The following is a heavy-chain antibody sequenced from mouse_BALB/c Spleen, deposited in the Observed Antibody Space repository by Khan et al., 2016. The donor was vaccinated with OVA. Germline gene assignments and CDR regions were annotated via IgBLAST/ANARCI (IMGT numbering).Heavy chain of an antibody. D-gene: IGHD1-1*01. CDR3: ASQPGYYGSRSSFDY. V-gene: IGHV5-6*02. J-gene: IGHJ2*01. CDR2: ISSGGSYT. CDR1: GFTFSSYG. Sequence: EVKLEESGGDLVKPGGSLKLSCAASGFTFSSYGMSWVRQTPDKRLEWVATISSGGSYTYYPDSVKGRFTISRDNAKNTLYLQMSSLKSEDTAMYYCASQPGYYGSRSSFDYWGQGTTLTVSS.